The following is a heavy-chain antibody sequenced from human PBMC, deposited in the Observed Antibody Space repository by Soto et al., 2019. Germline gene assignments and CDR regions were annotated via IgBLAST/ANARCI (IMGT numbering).Heavy chain of an antibody. V-gene: IGHV1-69*02. CDR2: IIPILDIA. CDR1: GGTFSSYT. Sequence: QVQLVQSGAEVKKPGSSVKVSCKASGGTFSSYTISWVRQAPGQGLEWMGRIIPILDIANYAQKFQGRVTNTADKSTSQAYRELSSLRSEDTAVYYCARGVGTGWGQGTLVTVSS. CDR3: ARGVGTG. J-gene: IGHJ4*02. D-gene: IGHD2-21*02.